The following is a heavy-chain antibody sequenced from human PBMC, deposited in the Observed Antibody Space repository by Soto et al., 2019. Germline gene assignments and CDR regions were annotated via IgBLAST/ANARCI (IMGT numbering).Heavy chain of an antibody. CDR1: GFTFSRDS. CDR3: ARVAY. V-gene: IGHV3-21*06. CDR2: ISSASNDI. Sequence: GGSLRLSCTASGFTFSRDSMNWVRQAPGKGLEWVASISSASNDITYADSVKGRFIISRDNAKNSLFLQMNDLRPEDTALYYCARVAYWGQGTLVTVSS. J-gene: IGHJ4*02.